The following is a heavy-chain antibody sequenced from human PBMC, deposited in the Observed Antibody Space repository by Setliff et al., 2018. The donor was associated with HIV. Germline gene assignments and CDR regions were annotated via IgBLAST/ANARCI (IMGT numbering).Heavy chain of an antibody. V-gene: IGHV4-4*07. CDR3: GRTMTYYYLCMDV. J-gene: IGHJ6*03. CDR2: IYTSGST. CDR1: GGFISSYY. Sequence: SETLSLTCTVSGGFISSYYWNWIRQPAGKGLEWIGRIYTSGSTNYNPSLKSRVTMSVDTSKNQVSLELSSVTAADTAVYYCGRTMTYYYLCMDVWGNGTTVTVSS.